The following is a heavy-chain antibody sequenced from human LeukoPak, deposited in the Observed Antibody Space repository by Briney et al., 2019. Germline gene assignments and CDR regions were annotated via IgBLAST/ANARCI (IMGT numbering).Heavy chain of an antibody. CDR1: GFSLSTSGMC. CDR2: IDWDDDK. D-gene: IGHD6-13*01. J-gene: IGHJ4*02. CDR3: ARIQKYSSSSLGYFDY. Sequence: SGPTLVNPTQTLTLTCTFSGFSLSTSGMCVSWIRQPPGKALEWLALIDWDDDKYYSTSLKTRLTISKDTSKNQVVLTMTNMDPVDTATYYCARIQKYSSSSLGYFDYWGQGTLVTVSS. V-gene: IGHV2-70*01.